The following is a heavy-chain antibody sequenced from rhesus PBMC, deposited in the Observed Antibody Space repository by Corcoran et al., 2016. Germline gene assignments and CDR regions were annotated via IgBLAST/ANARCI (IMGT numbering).Heavy chain of an antibody. D-gene: IGHD1-44*02. CDR3: ARDLGVGDYYFDC. Sequence: EVQLVESGGGWAQPGGALRLSCAASGFTFSSYGMHWVRQAPGKGLVWVAGISYDGSNKYYADSVKDRFTISRDDSKNRLYLHMNNLKLEDTSVDCCARDLGVGDYYFDCWGQGVLVTFSS. CDR2: ISYDGSNK. CDR1: GFTFSSYG. V-gene: IGHV3-54*02. J-gene: IGHJ4*01.